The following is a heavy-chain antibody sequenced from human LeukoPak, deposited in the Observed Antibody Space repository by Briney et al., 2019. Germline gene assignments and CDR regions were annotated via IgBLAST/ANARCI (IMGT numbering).Heavy chain of an antibody. CDR1: VYSLTYFS. CDR2: FAPEDGER. J-gene: IGHJ4*01. V-gene: IGHV1-24*01. Sequence: ASVTVSCTVSVYSLTYFSINWVRQAPGKGIEWRGGFAPEDGERIYAQKFQGRVTMTEDTSADTAYMELSSLKSEDTAVYFCTAGVAVSRWYYFDYWGQGTLVTVSS. D-gene: IGHD6-13*01. CDR3: TAGVAVSRWYYFDY.